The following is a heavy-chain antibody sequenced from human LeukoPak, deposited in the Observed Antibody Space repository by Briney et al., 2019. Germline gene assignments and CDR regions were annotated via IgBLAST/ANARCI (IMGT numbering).Heavy chain of an antibody. CDR3: ARINSSGWYYYYYYMDV. D-gene: IGHD6-19*01. Sequence: PGGSLRLSCAASGFTFSSYWMSWVRQAPGKGLEWVANIKQDGSEKYYVDSVKGRFTISRDNAKNSLYLQMNSLRAEDTAVYYCARINSSGWYYYYYYMDVWGKGTTVTVSS. CDR2: IKQDGSEK. V-gene: IGHV3-7*01. J-gene: IGHJ6*03. CDR1: GFTFSSYW.